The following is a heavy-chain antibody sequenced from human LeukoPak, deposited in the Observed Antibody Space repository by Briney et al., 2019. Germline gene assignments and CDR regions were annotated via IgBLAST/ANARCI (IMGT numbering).Heavy chain of an antibody. V-gene: IGHV4-59*01. CDR2: IHYSGST. D-gene: IGHD4-17*01. CDR3: ARDDYGDYTLHH. Sequence: SETLSLTCTVSGGSIRSYYWSWIRQPPGKGLQWIGYIHYSGSTNYNPSLTSRVTLSVDTSKTQFSLKLTSVTAAATAVYYCARDDYGDYTLHHWGQGTLVTVSS. CDR1: GGSIRSYY. J-gene: IGHJ1*01.